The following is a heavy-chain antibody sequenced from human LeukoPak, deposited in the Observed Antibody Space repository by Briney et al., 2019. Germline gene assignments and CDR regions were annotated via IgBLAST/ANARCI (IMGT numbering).Heavy chain of an antibody. CDR2: ISWNSGSI. D-gene: IGHD5-12*01. CDR3: AKDLGYSGYDRGAFDI. Sequence: PGRSLRLSCAASGFTFDDYAMHWVRQAPGKGLEWVSGISWNSGSIGYTDSVKGRFTISRDNAKNSLYLQMNSLRAEDTALYYCAKDLGYSGYDRGAFDIWGQGTMVTVSS. V-gene: IGHV3-9*01. CDR1: GFTFDDYA. J-gene: IGHJ3*02.